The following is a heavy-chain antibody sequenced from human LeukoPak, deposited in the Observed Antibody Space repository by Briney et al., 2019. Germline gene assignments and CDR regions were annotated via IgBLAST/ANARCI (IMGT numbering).Heavy chain of an antibody. CDR2: LYYSGST. D-gene: IGHD3-16*01. V-gene: IGHV4-59*01. Sequence: SETLSLTCSVSGGSISSYYWSWIRQPPGKGLEWIGYLYYSGSTNYNPSLKSRVTISVDTSKNQFSLKLSSVTAADTAVYYCARGPSVYDYWGQGTLVTVSS. CDR1: GGSISSYY. CDR3: ARGPSVYDY. J-gene: IGHJ4*02.